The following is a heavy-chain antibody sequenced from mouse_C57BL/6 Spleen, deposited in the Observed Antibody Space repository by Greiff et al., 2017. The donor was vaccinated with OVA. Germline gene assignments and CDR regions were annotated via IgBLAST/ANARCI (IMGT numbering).Heavy chain of an antibody. Sequence: VHVKQSGAELVRPGSSVKMSCKTSGYTFPSYGINWVKQRPGQGLEWIGYIYIGNGYTEYNEKFKGQATLTSDSSSSTAYMQLSSLTSEDSAIYFCASTVVATDYAMDYWGQGTSVTVAS. CDR1: GYTFPSYG. V-gene: IGHV1-58*01. CDR3: ASTVVATDYAMDY. J-gene: IGHJ4*01. D-gene: IGHD1-1*01. CDR2: IYIGNGYT.